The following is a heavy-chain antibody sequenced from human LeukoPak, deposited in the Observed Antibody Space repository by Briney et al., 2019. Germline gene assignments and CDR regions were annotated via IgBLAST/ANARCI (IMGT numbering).Heavy chain of an antibody. D-gene: IGHD3-22*01. Sequence: GGSLRLSCAASGFTVSSNYMSWVRQAPGKGLEWVSGVNWNGDSTNYADSVKGRFTISRDNAKNSLYLQMNSLRAEDTALYYCARDLGSGYYFPFDYWGQGTLVTVSS. CDR2: VNWNGDST. J-gene: IGHJ4*02. CDR3: ARDLGSGYYFPFDY. CDR1: GFTVSSNY. V-gene: IGHV3-20*04.